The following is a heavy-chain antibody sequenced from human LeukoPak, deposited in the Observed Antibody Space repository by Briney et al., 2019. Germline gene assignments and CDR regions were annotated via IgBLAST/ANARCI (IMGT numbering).Heavy chain of an antibody. J-gene: IGHJ3*02. V-gene: IGHV1-46*01. CDR1: GYIFTTYF. CDR2: INPSGGST. CDR3: ARELSMEDPFTPKNHDSSFGDAFDI. Sequence: SVKVSCKASGYIFTTYFIHWVRQAPGQGLEWMGIINPSGGSTSYAQKFQGRVTMTRDMSTSTVYMALFSLRSEDTAVYYCARELSMEDPFTPKNHDSSFGDAFDIWGQGTMVTVSS. D-gene: IGHD3-22*01.